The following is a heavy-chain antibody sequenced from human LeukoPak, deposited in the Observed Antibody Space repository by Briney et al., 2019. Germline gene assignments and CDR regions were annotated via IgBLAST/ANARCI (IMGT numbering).Heavy chain of an antibody. Sequence: PGGSLRLSCATSGFTFSSDPMNWVRQAPGKGLEWVSHIRSGGDNIHYADSVKGRFTVSRDNSKNTLFLQMNSLRAEDTAVYYCAKDGGLWVSAHWGDSWGRGTLVTVSS. CDR2: IRSGGDNI. V-gene: IGHV3-23*01. CDR1: GFTFSSDP. D-gene: IGHD7-27*01. CDR3: AKDGGLWVSAHWGDS. J-gene: IGHJ4*02.